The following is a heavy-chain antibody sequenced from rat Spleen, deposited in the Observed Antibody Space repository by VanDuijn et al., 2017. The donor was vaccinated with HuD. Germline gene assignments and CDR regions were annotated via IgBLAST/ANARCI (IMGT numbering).Heavy chain of an antibody. CDR1: GFNVSDYG. D-gene: IGHD1-11*01. V-gene: IGHV5-29*01. Sequence: DVQLVESGGGLVQPGRSLKLSCAASGFNVSDYGMAWVRQAPTKGLEWVATISYGDSSGHSSTYYRDSVKGRFTISRDNAKSTLYLQTDSLRSEDTATYYCSTRDGGYPHWGQGVMVTVSS. CDR2: ISYGDSSGHSST. CDR3: STRDGGYPH. J-gene: IGHJ2*01.